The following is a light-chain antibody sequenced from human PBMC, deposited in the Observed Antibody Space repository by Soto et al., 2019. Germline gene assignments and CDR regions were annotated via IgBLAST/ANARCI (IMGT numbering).Light chain of an antibody. CDR1: QSISSTD. V-gene: IGKV3-20*01. Sequence: EIVLTQSPGTLSLSPGETATLSCRASQSISSTDLAWYQQKPGQAPRLLIYEASRRATGIQDRLSGSWSGTVFTHTISSLDAEDFAVYCCQYCGGSITFGVGTRLEI. J-gene: IGKJ5*01. CDR3: QYCGGSIT. CDR2: EAS.